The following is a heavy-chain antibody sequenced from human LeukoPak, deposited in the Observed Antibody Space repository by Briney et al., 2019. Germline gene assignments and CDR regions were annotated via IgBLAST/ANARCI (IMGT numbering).Heavy chain of an antibody. D-gene: IGHD4-17*01. J-gene: IGHJ6*02. CDR3: ARDDDYGDYGYYGMDV. Sequence: PGGSLRLSCAASGFTFSSYAMSWVRQAPGKGLEWVSALSGSGGSTYYADSVKGRFTISRDNSKNTLYLQMNSLRAEDTAVYYCARDDDYGDYGYYGMDVWGQGTTVTVSS. V-gene: IGHV3-23*01. CDR2: LSGSGGST. CDR1: GFTFSSYA.